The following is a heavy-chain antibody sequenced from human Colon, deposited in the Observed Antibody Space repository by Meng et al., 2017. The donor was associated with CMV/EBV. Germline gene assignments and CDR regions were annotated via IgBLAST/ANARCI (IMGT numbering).Heavy chain of an antibody. CDR3: ARGQPREVFDF. CDR2: FSYSGGT. Sequence: SETLSLTCTVSGGSVSSSGYSKNYYWDWFRQPPGKGLEWLGSFSYSGGTNFNSSLRSRLTISVDTSKNQFSLNMTSVTAADTAVYYCARGQPREVFDFWGRGTLVTVSS. V-gene: IGHV4-39*07. D-gene: IGHD6-6*01. J-gene: IGHJ4*02. CDR1: GGSVSSSGYSKNYY.